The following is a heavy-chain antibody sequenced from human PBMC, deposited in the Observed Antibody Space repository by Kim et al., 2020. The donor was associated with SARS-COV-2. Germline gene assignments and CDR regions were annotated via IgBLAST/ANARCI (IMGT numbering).Heavy chain of an antibody. V-gene: IGHV3-9*01. CDR2: IHWDYDRI. D-gene: IGHD4-17*01. Sequence: GGSLRLSCAASGFNFDDYAMHWVRQVPGKGLEWVSGIHWDYDRIDYADSVKARFTISRDNAKNSLSLQMNSLRTEDTAFYYCVRGCGPMTTAPVDYWGQGTLVTVSS. CDR1: GFNFDDYA. CDR3: VRGCGPMTTAPVDY. J-gene: IGHJ4*02.